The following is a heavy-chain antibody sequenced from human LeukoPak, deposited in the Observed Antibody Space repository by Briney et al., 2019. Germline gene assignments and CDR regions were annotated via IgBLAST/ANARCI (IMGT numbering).Heavy chain of an antibody. CDR2: IYYSGGT. Sequence: SETLSLTCTVSGGSISSYYWSWIRQPPGKGLEWIGYIYYSGGTNYNPSLKSRVTISVDTSKNQFSLKLSSVTAADTAVYYCARDSPMAYYYGMDVWGQGTTVTVSS. J-gene: IGHJ6*02. CDR1: GGSISSYY. CDR3: ARDSPMAYYYGMDV. D-gene: IGHD3-10*01. V-gene: IGHV4-59*12.